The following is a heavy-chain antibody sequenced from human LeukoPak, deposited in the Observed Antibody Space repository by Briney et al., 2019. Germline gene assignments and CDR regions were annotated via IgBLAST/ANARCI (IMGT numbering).Heavy chain of an antibody. V-gene: IGHV4-34*01. CDR1: GGSFSGYY. D-gene: IGHD3-10*01. Sequence: SETLSLTCAVYGGSFSGYYWSWIRQPPGKGLEWIGEINHSGSTNYNPSLKSRVTISVDTSKNQFSLKLSSVTAADTAVYYCARCRSYYYGWGFSCWFDPWGQGTLVTVSS. CDR2: INHSGST. CDR3: ARCRSYYYGWGFSCWFDP. J-gene: IGHJ5*02.